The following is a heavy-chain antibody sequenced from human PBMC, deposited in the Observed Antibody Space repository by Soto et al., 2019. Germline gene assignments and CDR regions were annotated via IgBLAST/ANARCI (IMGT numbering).Heavy chain of an antibody. J-gene: IGHJ4*02. V-gene: IGHV1-69*02. Sequence: QVQLVQSGAEVKKPGSSVKVSCKASGGTFSSYTINWVRQTPGQGLEWMGRILPLLDIANYAQKIKGRVTITADKAMITDYMELSRLTSEDTAVYDCVAVYHSRLDYWGQGTLVTVSS. CDR2: ILPLLDIA. CDR3: VAVYHSRLDY. CDR1: GGTFSSYT. D-gene: IGHD2-2*01.